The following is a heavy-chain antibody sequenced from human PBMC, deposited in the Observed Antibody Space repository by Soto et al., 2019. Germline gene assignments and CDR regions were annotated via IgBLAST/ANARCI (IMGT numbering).Heavy chain of an antibody. D-gene: IGHD3-3*01. V-gene: IGHV1-69*13. J-gene: IGHJ6*02. CDR2: IIPIFDTA. Sequence: SVKVSCKTSGGTFSSYAISWVRQAPGQGLEWMGGIIPIFDTANYAQKFQGRVTITADESTSTAYMELSSLRSEDTAVYYCARDRTLDITIFGVVRRHYYYGMEVWGQGTTVTVPS. CDR1: GGTFSSYA. CDR3: ARDRTLDITIFGVVRRHYYYGMEV.